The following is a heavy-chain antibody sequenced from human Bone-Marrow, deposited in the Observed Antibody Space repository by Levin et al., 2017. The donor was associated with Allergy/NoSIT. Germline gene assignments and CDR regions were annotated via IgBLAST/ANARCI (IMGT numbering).Heavy chain of an antibody. CDR3: AKHIKTVVTWGTYRAAFDS. J-gene: IGHJ4*02. D-gene: IGHD3-16*02. Sequence: GGSLRLSCAASGFSFANYSMSWVRQAPGKGLEWVSVISGSGGSTFYSDSVKGRFTLSRVNSKNTLYLEMNSLRAEDTAVYYCAKHIKTVVTWGTYRAAFDSWGQGTLVTVSS. V-gene: IGHV3-23*01. CDR2: ISGSGGST. CDR1: GFSFANYS.